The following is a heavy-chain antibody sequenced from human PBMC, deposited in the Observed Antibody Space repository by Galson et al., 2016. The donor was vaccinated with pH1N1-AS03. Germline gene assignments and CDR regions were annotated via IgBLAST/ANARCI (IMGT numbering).Heavy chain of an antibody. J-gene: IGHJ4*02. Sequence: LRLSCAASGFTFGSFAMSWVRQAPGKGLEWVSAISGSGNSTYYGDSVKGRLTISRDNSKNMLYLQMNSLRAEDTAVYYCAKDKGLGGGSCYQYWGQGTLVTVSS. V-gene: IGHV3-23*01. CDR3: AKDKGLGGGSCYQY. CDR1: GFTFGSFA. D-gene: IGHD2-15*01. CDR2: ISGSGNST.